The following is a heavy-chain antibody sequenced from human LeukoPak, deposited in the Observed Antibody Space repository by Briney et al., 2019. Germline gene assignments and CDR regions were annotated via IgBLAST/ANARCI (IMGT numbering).Heavy chain of an antibody. J-gene: IGHJ4*02. Sequence: SVKVSCKASGYTFTSYGISWVRQAPGQGLEWMGGIIPIFGTANYAQKFQGRVTITADESTSTAYMELSSLRSEDTAVYYCARDEVAAAGTFYWGQGTLVTVSS. V-gene: IGHV1-69*13. CDR1: GYTFTSYG. D-gene: IGHD6-13*01. CDR3: ARDEVAAAGTFY. CDR2: IIPIFGTA.